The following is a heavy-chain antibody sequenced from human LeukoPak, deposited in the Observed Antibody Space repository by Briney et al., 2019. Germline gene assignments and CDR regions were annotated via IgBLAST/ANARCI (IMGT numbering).Heavy chain of an antibody. CDR1: GYTFTSYY. J-gene: IGHJ4*02. D-gene: IGHD3-22*01. CDR3: ARDLQVNYYDSSDPLDY. V-gene: IGHV1-46*01. Sequence: ASVKVSCKASGYTFTSYYMHWVRQAPGQGLEWMGIINPSGGSTSYAQKFQGRVTMTRATSTSTVYMELSSLRSEDTAVYYCARDLQVNYYDSSDPLDYWGQGTLVTVSS. CDR2: INPSGGST.